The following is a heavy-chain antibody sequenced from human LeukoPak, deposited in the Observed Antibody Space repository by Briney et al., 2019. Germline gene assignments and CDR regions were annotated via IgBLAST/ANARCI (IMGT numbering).Heavy chain of an antibody. J-gene: IGHJ5*02. Sequence: SETLSLTCAVYGGSFSGYYWSWICQPPGKGLEWIGEINHSGSTNYNPSLKSRVTISVDTSKNQFSLKLSSVTAADTAVYYCATSQIGSSSGWFDPWGQGTLVTVSS. CDR3: ATSQIGSSSGWFDP. CDR2: INHSGST. V-gene: IGHV4-34*01. D-gene: IGHD6-6*01. CDR1: GGSFSGYY.